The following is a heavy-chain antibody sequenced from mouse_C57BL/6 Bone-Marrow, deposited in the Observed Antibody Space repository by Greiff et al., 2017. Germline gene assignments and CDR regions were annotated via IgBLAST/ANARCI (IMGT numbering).Heavy chain of an antibody. CDR1: GYAFSSSW. Sequence: VKVVESGPELVKPGASVKISCKASGYAFSSSWLNWVKQRPGKGLEWIGRFYPGDGDTNYNGKFKGKATLTADKSSSTAYMQLSSLTSEDSAVYFCARGGYDAWLAYWGQGTLVTVSA. V-gene: IGHV1-82*01. D-gene: IGHD2-2*01. CDR2: FYPGDGDT. CDR3: ARGGYDAWLAY. J-gene: IGHJ3*01.